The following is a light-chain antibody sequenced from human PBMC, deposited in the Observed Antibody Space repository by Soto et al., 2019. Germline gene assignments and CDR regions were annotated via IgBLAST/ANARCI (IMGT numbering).Light chain of an antibody. V-gene: IGKV3-15*01. J-gene: IGKJ5*01. CDR2: DTS. Sequence: EIVLTQSPATLSLPPGERSTLSCRPSHDVANYLDWYQQKPGQAPRLLIYDTSTRATGIPARFSGSGSGTEFTLTISSLQSEDFAVYYCQQYNNWPPITFGQGTRLEIK. CDR3: QQYNNWPPIT. CDR1: HDVANY.